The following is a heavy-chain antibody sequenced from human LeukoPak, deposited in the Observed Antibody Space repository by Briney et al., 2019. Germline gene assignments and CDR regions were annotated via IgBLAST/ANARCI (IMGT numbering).Heavy chain of an antibody. D-gene: IGHD2-21*01. V-gene: IGHV1-2*02. CDR3: ARSFDTYCVNWYFDL. Sequence: ASVKVSCKASGYTFTGYYMHWVRQAPGQGLEWMGWINPNSGGTNYARKCQGRVTMTRDTSISTAYVDLSRQRSDDTAVYYCARSFDTYCVNWYFDLWCRGTLVIVAS. CDR2: INPNSGGT. CDR1: GYTFTGYY. J-gene: IGHJ2*01.